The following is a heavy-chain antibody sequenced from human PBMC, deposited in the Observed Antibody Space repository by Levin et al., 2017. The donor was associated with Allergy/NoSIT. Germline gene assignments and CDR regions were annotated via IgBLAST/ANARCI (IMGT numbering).Heavy chain of an antibody. D-gene: IGHD1-7*01. J-gene: IGHJ4*02. CDR1: GFTFSDYS. CDR3: ARTFLDLPNYFDY. V-gene: IGHV3-21*01. Sequence: MTGGSLRLSCAASGFTFSDYSMNWVRQAPGKGLEWIAFISTTSTYIYYAESLKGRFTISRDNAKNSLFLQMNSLRAEDTAVYYCARTFLDLPNYFDYWGQGTLVTVSS. CDR2: ISTTSTYI.